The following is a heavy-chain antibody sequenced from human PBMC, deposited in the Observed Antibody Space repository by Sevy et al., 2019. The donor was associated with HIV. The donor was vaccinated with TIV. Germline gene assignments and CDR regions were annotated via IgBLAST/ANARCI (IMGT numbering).Heavy chain of an antibody. CDR2: ISYDGINK. CDR3: ALERLSSDVAEYYQN. D-gene: IGHD1-1*01. Sequence: GSLRLSCATSGFTFSSYSMHWVRQAPGKGLEWVATISYDGINKHYADSVKGRFTISRDNFKNSLSLQMNSLRAEDTAVYFCALERLSSDVAEYYQNWGQGTLVTVSS. J-gene: IGHJ1*01. V-gene: IGHV3-30-3*01. CDR1: GFTFSSYS.